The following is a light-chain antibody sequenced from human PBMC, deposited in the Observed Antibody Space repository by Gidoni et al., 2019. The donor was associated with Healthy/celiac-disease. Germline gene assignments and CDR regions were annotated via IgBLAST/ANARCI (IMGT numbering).Light chain of an antibody. J-gene: IGKJ1*01. Sequence: ELVMPQSPATLSVSPGERATLSCRASQSVSSNLAWYQQKPGQAPRLLIYGASTRATGIPARFSGSGSGTEFTLTISSLQSEDFAVYYCQQYNNWPVTFGQXTKVEIK. CDR3: QQYNNWPVT. CDR2: GAS. CDR1: QSVSSN. V-gene: IGKV3-15*01.